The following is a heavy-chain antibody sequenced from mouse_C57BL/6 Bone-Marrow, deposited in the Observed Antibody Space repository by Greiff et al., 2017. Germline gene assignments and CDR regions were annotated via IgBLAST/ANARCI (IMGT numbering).Heavy chain of an antibody. Sequence: EVQGVESGGDLVKPGGSLKLSCAASGFTFSSYGMSWVRQTPDKRLEWVATISSGGSYTYYPDSVKGRFTISRDNAKNTLYLQMSSLKSEDTAMYYCAKLAAWFAYWGQGTLVTGSA. J-gene: IGHJ3*01. CDR2: ISSGGSYT. CDR3: AKLAAWFAY. V-gene: IGHV5-6*01. CDR1: GFTFSSYG.